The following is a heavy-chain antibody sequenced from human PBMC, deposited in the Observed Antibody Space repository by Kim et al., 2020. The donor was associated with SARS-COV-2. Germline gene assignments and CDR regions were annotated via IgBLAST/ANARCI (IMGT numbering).Heavy chain of an antibody. J-gene: IGHJ4*02. D-gene: IGHD3-3*01. CDR2: ISYDGSNK. Sequence: GGSLRLSCAASGFTFSSYAMHWVRQAPGKGLEWVAVISYDGSNKYYADSVKGRFTISRDNSKNTLYLQMNSLRAEDTAVYYCARDKGSVLRFMSYFDYWGQGTLVTVSS. V-gene: IGHV3-30-3*01. CDR1: GFTFSSYA. CDR3: ARDKGSVLRFMSYFDY.